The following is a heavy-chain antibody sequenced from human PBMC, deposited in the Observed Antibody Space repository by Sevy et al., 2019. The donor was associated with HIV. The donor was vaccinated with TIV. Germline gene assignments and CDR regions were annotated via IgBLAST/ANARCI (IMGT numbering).Heavy chain of an antibody. Sequence: GGSLRLSCAASGFTFSDYAMHWVRQAPGKGLEWVAVISHVGIRKYYVDSVMGRFTISRDNSKNTMFLEMDSLRNEDTAVYYCASPLRPYTNNWPYYYYYGMDVWGQGTTVTVSS. CDR3: ASPLRPYTNNWPYYYYYGMDV. J-gene: IGHJ6*02. V-gene: IGHV3-30-3*01. D-gene: IGHD1-1*01. CDR1: GFTFSDYA. CDR2: ISHVGIRK.